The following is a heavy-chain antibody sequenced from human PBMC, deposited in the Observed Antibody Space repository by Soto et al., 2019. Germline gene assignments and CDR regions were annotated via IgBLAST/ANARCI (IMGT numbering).Heavy chain of an antibody. CDR2: INHSGST. CDR1: GGSFSGYY. D-gene: IGHD3-22*01. Sequence: SETLSLTCAVYGGSFSGYYWSWIRQPPGKGLEWIGEINHSGSTNYNPSLKSRVTISVDTSKNQFSLKLSSVTAADTAVYYCARGRYYYDSSGYSRRYYYGMDVWGQGTTVTVSS. CDR3: ARGRYYYDSSGYSRRYYYGMDV. V-gene: IGHV4-34*01. J-gene: IGHJ6*02.